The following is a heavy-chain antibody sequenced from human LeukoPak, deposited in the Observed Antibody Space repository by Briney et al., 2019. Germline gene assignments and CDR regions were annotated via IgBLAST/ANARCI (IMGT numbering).Heavy chain of an antibody. CDR3: AREMVRGVIDYYYYMDV. V-gene: IGHV3-7*01. Sequence: GGSLRLSCAASGFTFSSYWMSWVRQAPGKGLEWVANIKQDGSEKYYVDSVKGRFTISRDNAKNSLYLQMNSLRAEDTAVYYCAREMVRGVIDYYYYMDVWGKGTTVTISS. CDR2: IKQDGSEK. J-gene: IGHJ6*03. CDR1: GFTFSSYW. D-gene: IGHD3-10*01.